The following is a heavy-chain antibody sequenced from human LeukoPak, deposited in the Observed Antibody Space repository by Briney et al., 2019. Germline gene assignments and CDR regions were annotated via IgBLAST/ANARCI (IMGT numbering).Heavy chain of an antibody. CDR2: IIPIFGTA. CDR3: ASSRVRFFDRIAVAVGFDY. V-gene: IGHV1-69*06. D-gene: IGHD6-19*01. CDR1: GGTFSSYA. J-gene: IGHJ4*02. Sequence: ASVKVSCKASGGTFSSYAISWVRQAPGQGLEWMGGIIPIFGTANYAQKFQGRVTITADKSTSTVYMELSSLRSEDTAVYYCASSRVRFFDRIAVAVGFDYWGQGTLVTVSS.